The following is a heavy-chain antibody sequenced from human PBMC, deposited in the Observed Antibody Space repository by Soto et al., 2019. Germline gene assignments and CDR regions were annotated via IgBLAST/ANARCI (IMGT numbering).Heavy chain of an antibody. CDR1: GFTFSNAW. J-gene: IGHJ6*02. Sequence: EVQLVESGGGLVKPGGSLRLSCAASGFTFSNAWMNWVRQAPGKGLEWVGRIKSKTDGGTTDYAAPVKGRFTISRDDSKNTLYLQLNSLKTEDSAVYYCTTAEYGDDAYFENYYGMDVWGQGTTVTVSS. CDR2: IKSKTDGGTT. D-gene: IGHD4-17*01. CDR3: TTAEYGDDAYFENYYGMDV. V-gene: IGHV3-15*07.